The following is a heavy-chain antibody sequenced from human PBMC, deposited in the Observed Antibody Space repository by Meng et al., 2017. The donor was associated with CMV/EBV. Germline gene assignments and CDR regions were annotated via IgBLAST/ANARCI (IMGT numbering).Heavy chain of an antibody. J-gene: IGHJ3*02. Sequence: GGSLRLSCAASGFTFSSYSMNWVRQAPGKGLEWVSSISSSSSYIYYADSVKGRFTISRDNAKNSLYLQMNSLRAEDTAVYYCARAIFDCSSTSCWYDAFDIWGQGTMVTVSS. D-gene: IGHD2-2*01. CDR1: GFTFSSYS. CDR2: ISSSSSYI. CDR3: ARAIFDCSSTSCWYDAFDI. V-gene: IGHV3-21*01.